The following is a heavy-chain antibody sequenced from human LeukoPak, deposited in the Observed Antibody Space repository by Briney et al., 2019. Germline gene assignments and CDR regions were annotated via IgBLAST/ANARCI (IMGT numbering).Heavy chain of an antibody. CDR2: IKQDGSEK. V-gene: IGHV3-7*04. D-gene: IGHD5-18*01. CDR1: GFTFSSYW. J-gene: IGHJ6*02. CDR3: AGGVSYGLDGYYYGMDV. Sequence: GGSLRLSCAASGFTFSSYWMSWVRQAPGKGLEWVANIKQDGSEKYYVDSVKGRFTISRDNAKNSLYLQMNSLRAEDTAVYYCAGGVSYGLDGYYYGMDVWGQGTTVTVSS.